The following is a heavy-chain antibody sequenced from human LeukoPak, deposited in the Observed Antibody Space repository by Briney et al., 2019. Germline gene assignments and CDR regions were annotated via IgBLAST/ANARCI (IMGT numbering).Heavy chain of an antibody. CDR1: GGSISSSSYY. D-gene: IGHD3-10*01. CDR3: ARRAWGFYGSGSYYNGGFDY. V-gene: IGHV4-39*01. J-gene: IGHJ4*02. CDR2: IYYSGST. Sequence: SETLSLTCTVSGGSISSSSYYWGWIRQPPGKGLEWIGSIYYSGSTYYNPSLKSRVTISVDTSKNQFSLKLSSVTAADTAVYYCARRAWGFYGSGSYYNGGFDYRGQGTLVTVSS.